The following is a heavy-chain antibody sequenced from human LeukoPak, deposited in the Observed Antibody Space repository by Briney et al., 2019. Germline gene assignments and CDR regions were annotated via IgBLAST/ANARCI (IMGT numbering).Heavy chain of an antibody. Sequence: PSETLSLTCTVSGGSISSSSYYWGWIRRPPGKGLEWIGSIYYSGSTYYNPSLKSRVTISVDTSKNQFSLKLSSVTAADTAVYYCARIKTRIPETFNDAFDIWGQGTMVTVSS. CDR3: ARIKTRIPETFNDAFDI. CDR2: IYYSGST. V-gene: IGHV4-39*07. CDR1: GGSISSSSYY. D-gene: IGHD2-21*01. J-gene: IGHJ3*02.